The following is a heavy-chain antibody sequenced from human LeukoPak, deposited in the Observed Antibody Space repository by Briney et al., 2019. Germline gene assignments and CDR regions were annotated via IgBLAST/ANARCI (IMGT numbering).Heavy chain of an antibody. CDR3: ASVRGSPDY. J-gene: IGHJ4*02. V-gene: IGHV4-39*01. D-gene: IGHD1-26*01. CDR2: IYYSGST. CDR1: GGSISSSSYY. Sequence: SETLSLTCTVSGGSISSSSYYWGWIRQPPGKGLEWIGSIYYSGSTYYNPYLKGRVTISVDTSKNQFSLKLSSVTAADTAVYYCASVRGSPDYWGQGPLVTVSS.